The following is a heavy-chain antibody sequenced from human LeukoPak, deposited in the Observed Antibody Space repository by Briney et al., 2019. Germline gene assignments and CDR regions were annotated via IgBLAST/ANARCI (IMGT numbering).Heavy chain of an antibody. CDR2: IYHSGST. CDR3: ARLGDYFDY. D-gene: IGHD3-16*01. CDR1: GGSISSGGYY. J-gene: IGHJ4*02. Sequence: PSETLSLTCTVSGGSISSGGYYWSWIRQPPGKGLEWIGYIYHSGSTYYNPSLKSRVTISVDRSKNQFSLKLSSVTAADTAVYYCARLGDYFDYWGQGTLVTVSS. V-gene: IGHV4-30-2*01.